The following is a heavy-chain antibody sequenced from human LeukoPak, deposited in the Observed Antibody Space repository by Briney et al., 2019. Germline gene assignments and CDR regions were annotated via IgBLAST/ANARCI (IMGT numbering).Heavy chain of an antibody. J-gene: IGHJ3*02. CDR2: VDPEDGET. Sequence: ASVKISCKASGYTFTDYYIHWFQQAPGKGLQWVGRVDPEDGETKYAENFQDRVVLVADTSTGTASLELSNLRSEDTAKYYCAMPSGGSFWREDFDAFDIWGQGTLLIVSS. D-gene: IGHD2-8*02. V-gene: IGHV1-69-2*01. CDR1: GYTFTDYY. CDR3: AMPSGGSFWREDFDAFDI.